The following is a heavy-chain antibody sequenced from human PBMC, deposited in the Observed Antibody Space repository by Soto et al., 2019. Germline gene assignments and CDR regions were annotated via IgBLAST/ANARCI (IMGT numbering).Heavy chain of an antibody. V-gene: IGHV3-30*18. Sequence: LSCAASGFTFSSYGMHWVRQAPGKGLEWVAVISYDGSNKYYADSVKGRFTISRDNSKNTLYLQMNSLRAEDTAVYYCAKVVVPAAIALDYYYGMDVWGQGTTVTVSS. CDR3: AKVVVPAAIALDYYYGMDV. J-gene: IGHJ6*02. D-gene: IGHD2-2*02. CDR2: ISYDGSNK. CDR1: GFTFSSYG.